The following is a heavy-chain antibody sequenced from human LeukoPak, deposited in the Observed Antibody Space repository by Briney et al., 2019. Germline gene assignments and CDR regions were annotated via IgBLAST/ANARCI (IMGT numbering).Heavy chain of an antibody. J-gene: IGHJ5*02. CDR3: ARDMGYGSGSYDWFDP. D-gene: IGHD3-10*01. CDR2: ISYDGSDK. V-gene: IGHV3-30*04. Sequence: AGRSLRLSCAASGFTFSDYAMNWVRQAPGKGLEWVAVISYDGSDKYYADSVKGRFTISRDNSKNTLYLQMNSLRAEDTAMYYCARDMGYGSGSYDWFDPWGQGTLVTVSS. CDR1: GFTFSDYA.